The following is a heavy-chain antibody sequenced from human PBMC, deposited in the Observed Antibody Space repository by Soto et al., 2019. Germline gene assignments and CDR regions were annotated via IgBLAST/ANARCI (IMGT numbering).Heavy chain of an antibody. V-gene: IGHV1-18*01. D-gene: IGHD5-12*01. CDR1: GYTFTSYG. CDR2: ISAYNGNT. CDR3: ARGWLRFNYYYYYGMDV. J-gene: IGHJ6*02. Sequence: ASVKVSCKASGYTFTSYGISWVRRAPGQGLEWMGWISAYNGNTNCAQKLQGRVTMTTDTSTSTAYMELRSLRSDDTAVYYCARGWLRFNYYYYYGMDVWGQGTTVTVSS.